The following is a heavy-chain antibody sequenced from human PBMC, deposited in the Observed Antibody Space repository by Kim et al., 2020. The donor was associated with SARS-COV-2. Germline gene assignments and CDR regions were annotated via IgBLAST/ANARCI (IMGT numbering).Heavy chain of an antibody. CDR1: GFTFSSYS. J-gene: IGHJ4*02. CDR3: ARGHYDYVWGSCEFDY. Sequence: GGSLRLSCAASGFTFSSYSMNWVRQAPGKGLEWVSSISSSSSYIYYADSVKGRFTISRDNAKNSLYLQMNSLRAEDTAVYYCARGHYDYVWGSCEFDYWGQGTLVTVSS. V-gene: IGHV3-21*01. CDR2: ISSSSSYI. D-gene: IGHD3-16*01.